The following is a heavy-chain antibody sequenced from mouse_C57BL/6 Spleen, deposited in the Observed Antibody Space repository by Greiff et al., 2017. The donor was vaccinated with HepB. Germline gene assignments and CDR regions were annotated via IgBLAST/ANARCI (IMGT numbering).Heavy chain of an antibody. D-gene: IGHD1-1*01. Sequence: QVQLKESGAELVRPGTSVKVSCKASGYAFTNYLIEWVKQRPGQGLEWIGVINPGSGGTNYNEKFKGKATLTADKSSSTAYMQLSSLTSEDSAVYFCARRHYYGSSYMWYFDVWGTGTTVTVSS. V-gene: IGHV1-54*01. CDR2: INPGSGGT. CDR3: ARRHYYGSSYMWYFDV. J-gene: IGHJ1*03. CDR1: GYAFTNYL.